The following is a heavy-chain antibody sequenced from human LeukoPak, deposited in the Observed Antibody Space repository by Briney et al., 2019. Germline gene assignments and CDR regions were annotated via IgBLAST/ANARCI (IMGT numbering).Heavy chain of an antibody. J-gene: IGHJ4*02. CDR2: ISTSGTTM. D-gene: IGHD1-7*01. V-gene: IGHV3-11*04. CDR3: ARAIGWNSFDY. Sequence: GGSLRLSCAASGFTFSDHYMSWIRLAPGKGLEWVSSISTSGTTMYYADSVKGRFTISRDNAKNSLYLQMNSLRAEDTAVYYCARAIGWNSFDYWGQGTLVTVSS. CDR1: GFTFSDHY.